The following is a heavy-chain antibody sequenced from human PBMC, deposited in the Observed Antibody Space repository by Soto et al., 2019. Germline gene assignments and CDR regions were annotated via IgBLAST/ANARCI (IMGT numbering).Heavy chain of an antibody. CDR2: IYWDDDD. D-gene: IGHD1-26*01. J-gene: IGHJ4*02. V-gene: IGHV2-5*05. CDR3: AHPASVGDRDFDY. CDR1: GFSIASSGVG. Sequence: QIALRESGPALVKPTQTLTLTCTLSGFSIASSGVGVAWVRRSPGQGLEWLALIYWDDDDRYGPSLSNRLSISKDTSKNQVVLTMTDMAPSDTATYYCAHPASVGDRDFDYWGQGILVTVSS.